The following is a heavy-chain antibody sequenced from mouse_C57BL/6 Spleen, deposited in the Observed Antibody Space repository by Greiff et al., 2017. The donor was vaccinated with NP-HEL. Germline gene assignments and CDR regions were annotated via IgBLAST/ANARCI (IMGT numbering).Heavy chain of an antibody. Sequence: QVQLQQPGAELVKPGASVKLSCKASGYTFTDYYINWVKQRPGQGLEWIARIYPGSGNTYYNEKFKGKATLTAEKSSSTAYMQLSSLTSEDSAVYFCARVYYGKGYYFDYWGQGTTLTVSS. J-gene: IGHJ2*01. CDR2: IYPGSGNT. V-gene: IGHV1-76*01. CDR3: ARVYYGKGYYFDY. CDR1: GYTFTDYY. D-gene: IGHD2-1*01.